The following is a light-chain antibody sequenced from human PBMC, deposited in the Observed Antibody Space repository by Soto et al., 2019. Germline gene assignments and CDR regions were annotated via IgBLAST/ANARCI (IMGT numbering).Light chain of an antibody. V-gene: IGLV2-14*03. CDR3: TPHSDSRPVV. J-gene: IGLJ2*01. CDR1: SSDIGLNNY. CDR2: AVT. Sequence: QSAPTQPASVSGSPGQSITISCTGNSSDIGLNNYVSWYQQHPGKSPALIIYAVTYRPSGVSSRFSGSKSGDTASLTISGLRTEDEAHYYCTPHSDSRPVVFGGGTKLTVL.